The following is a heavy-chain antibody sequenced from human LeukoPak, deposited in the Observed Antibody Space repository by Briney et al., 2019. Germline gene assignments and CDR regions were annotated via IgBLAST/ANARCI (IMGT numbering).Heavy chain of an antibody. CDR3: ARVLSLGYCSSTSCYWPFGY. CDR2: FDPEDGET. CDR1: GYTLTELF. J-gene: IGHJ4*02. D-gene: IGHD2-2*01. V-gene: IGHV1-24*01. Sequence: ASVKVSCKVSGYTLTELFMHWVRQAPGKGLEWMGGFDPEDGETIYAQKFQGRVTMTEDTSTDTAYMELSSLRSEDTAVYYCARVLSLGYCSSTSCYWPFGYWGQGTLVTVSS.